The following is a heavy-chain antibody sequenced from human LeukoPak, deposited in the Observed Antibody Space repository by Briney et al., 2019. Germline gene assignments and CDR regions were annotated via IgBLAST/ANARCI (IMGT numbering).Heavy chain of an antibody. V-gene: IGHV3-33*01. CDR3: TRYNNDHFDY. D-gene: IGHD1-14*01. J-gene: IGHJ4*02. CDR1: GFTFGGYG. CDR2: IAYDGSRA. Sequence: GGSLRFSCAGSGFTFGGYGMHWFRQTPGKGLEWVAVIAYDGSRAFYADSVKGRFTISRDNSKNTMSVQMDDLRAEDTAVYYCTRYNNDHFDYWGQGTLVTVSS.